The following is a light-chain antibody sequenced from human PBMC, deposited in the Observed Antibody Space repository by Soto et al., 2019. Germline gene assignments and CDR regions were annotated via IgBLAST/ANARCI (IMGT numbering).Light chain of an antibody. CDR1: QSVSGSY. V-gene: IGKV3-20*01. CDR3: QHFGSSPPVT. J-gene: IGKJ5*01. Sequence: EIVLTQSPGTLSLSPGESATLSCRASQSVSGSYVAWYQQRPGLAPRLLVYGASRRATGIPDRFRGSGSGTEFTLTISGLEAEDFAVYFCQHFGSSPPVTFGQGTRLDI. CDR2: GAS.